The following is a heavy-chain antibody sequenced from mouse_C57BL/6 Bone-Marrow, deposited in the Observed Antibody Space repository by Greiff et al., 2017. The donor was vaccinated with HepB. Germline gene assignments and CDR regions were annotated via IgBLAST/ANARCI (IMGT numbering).Heavy chain of an antibody. CDR3: ARRKGGLRQGDYFDY. CDR2: IYPGSGNT. V-gene: IGHV1-76*01. Sequence: VQLQQSGAELVRPGASVKLSCKASGYTFTDYYINWVKQRPGQGLEWIARIYPGSGNTYYNEKFKGKATLTAEKSSSTAYLQLSSLTSEDSAVYFCARRKGGLRQGDYFDYWGQGTTLTVSS. CDR1: GYTFTDYY. J-gene: IGHJ2*01. D-gene: IGHD2-4*01.